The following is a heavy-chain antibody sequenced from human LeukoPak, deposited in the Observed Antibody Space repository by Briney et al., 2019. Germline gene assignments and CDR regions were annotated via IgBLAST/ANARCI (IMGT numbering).Heavy chain of an antibody. V-gene: IGHV4-4*07. Sequence: PSETLSLTCTVSGGSISSYYWSWIRQPAGKGLEWIGRIYTSGSTNYNPSLKSRVTMSVDTSKNQFSLKLSSVTAADTAVYYCAREGQESEGLMGYFQHWGQGTLVTVSS. J-gene: IGHJ1*01. D-gene: IGHD5-24*01. CDR1: GGSISSYY. CDR2: IYTSGST. CDR3: AREGQESEGLMGYFQH.